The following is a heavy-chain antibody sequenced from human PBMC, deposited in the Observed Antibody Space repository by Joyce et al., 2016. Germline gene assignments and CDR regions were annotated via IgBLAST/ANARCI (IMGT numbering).Heavy chain of an antibody. D-gene: IGHD5-12*01. V-gene: IGHV3-30*18. CDR3: AKAKGHSGFDYLDF. Sequence: GFTSSVHGMSCVRQAPGKGLEWVATMSYDGSYTNYAESVKGRFTISRDNSKSTLYLQMNSLRPEDTAMYYCAKAKGHSGFDYLDFWGQGTLLTVSS. CDR2: MSYDGSYT. J-gene: IGHJ4*02. CDR1: GFTSSVHG.